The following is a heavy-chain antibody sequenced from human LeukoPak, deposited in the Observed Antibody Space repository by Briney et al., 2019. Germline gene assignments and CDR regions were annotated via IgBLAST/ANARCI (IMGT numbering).Heavy chain of an antibody. CDR1: GSTLTGYY. V-gene: IGHV1-2*02. D-gene: IGHD1-26*01. CDR3: ARSKMGVTTPASDY. J-gene: IGHJ4*02. Sequence: ASVKVSCKASGSTLTGYYMHWVRQGPGQSLEWMGWINPDSGGTNYAQDFQGRVTMTRDTSISTAYMELSRLRSDDTAVYYCARSKMGVTTPASDYWGQGTLVTVSS. CDR2: INPDSGGT.